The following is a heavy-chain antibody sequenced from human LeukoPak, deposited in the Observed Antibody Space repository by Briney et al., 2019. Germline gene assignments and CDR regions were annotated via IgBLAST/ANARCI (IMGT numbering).Heavy chain of an antibody. CDR1: GFTFSSYG. D-gene: IGHD5-12*01. CDR3: AREVNIVTKWGLAPDY. CDR2: IWYDGSNK. Sequence: GGSLRLSCAASGFTFSSYGMHWVRQAPGKELEWVAVIWYDGSNKYYADSVKGRFTISRDNSKNTLYLQMNSLRAEDTAVYYCAREVNIVTKWGLAPDYWGQGTLVTVSS. V-gene: IGHV3-33*01. J-gene: IGHJ4*02.